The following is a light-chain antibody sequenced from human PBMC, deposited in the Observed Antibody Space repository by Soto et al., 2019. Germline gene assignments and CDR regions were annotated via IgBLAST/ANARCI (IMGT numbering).Light chain of an antibody. CDR3: QQYNNGPGWT. CDR2: GAS. Sequence: EIVMTQSPATLSVSPGARATVSCRASQSVSSNLAWYQQKLGQAPRLLIYGASTRATGIPARFSGSGSGTEFTLTISSLQSEDFAVYYCQQYNNGPGWTFGQGTKVEIK. V-gene: IGKV3-15*01. J-gene: IGKJ1*01. CDR1: QSVSSN.